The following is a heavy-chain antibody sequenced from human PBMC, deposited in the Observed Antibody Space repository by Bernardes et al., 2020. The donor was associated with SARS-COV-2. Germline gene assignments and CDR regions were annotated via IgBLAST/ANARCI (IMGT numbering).Heavy chain of an antibody. CDR2: ISPYNGNT. CDR1: GYTFFSAG. Sequence: ASVKVSCKASGYTFFSAGISWVRQAPGQGPEWLGWISPYNGNTFYAQKVQGRVTLTTDISTRTAYLELRNLRSDDTAVYYCARDGYYQGSGTYKPPSHYGLDVWGRGTTVTVSS. V-gene: IGHV1-18*01. D-gene: IGHD3-10*01. J-gene: IGHJ6*01. CDR3: ARDGYYQGSGTYKPPSHYGLDV.